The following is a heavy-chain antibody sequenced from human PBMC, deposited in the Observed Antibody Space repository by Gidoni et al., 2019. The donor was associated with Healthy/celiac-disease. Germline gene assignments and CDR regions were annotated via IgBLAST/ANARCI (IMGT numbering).Heavy chain of an antibody. CDR1: GGSISSGGYY. CDR2: IYYSGST. CDR3: AGGVPTYYYDSSYFGI. D-gene: IGHD3-22*01. V-gene: IGHV4-31*03. J-gene: IGHJ3*02. Sequence: QVQLQESGPGLVKPSQTLSLTCTVSGGSISSGGYYWSWIRQHPGKGLEWIGYIYYSGSTYYNPSLKSRVTISVDTSKNQFSLKLSSVTAADTAVYYCAGGVPTYYYDSSYFGIWGQGTMVTVSS.